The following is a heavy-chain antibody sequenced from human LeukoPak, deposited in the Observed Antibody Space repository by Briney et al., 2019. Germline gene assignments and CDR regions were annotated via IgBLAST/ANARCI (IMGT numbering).Heavy chain of an antibody. V-gene: IGHV4-31*03. D-gene: IGHD3-10*01. CDR2: IYYSGST. CDR1: GGSISSGGYY. J-gene: IGHJ3*02. Sequence: SETLSLTCTVSGGSISSGGYYWSWIRQHPGKGLEWIGYIYYSGSTYYNPSLKSRVTISVDTSKNQFSLKLSSVTAADTAVYYCARVLSYYLHAFDIWGQGTMVTVSS. CDR3: ARVLSYYLHAFDI.